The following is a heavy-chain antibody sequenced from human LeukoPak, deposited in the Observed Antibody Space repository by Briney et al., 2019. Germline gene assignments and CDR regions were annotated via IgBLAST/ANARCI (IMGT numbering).Heavy chain of an antibody. Sequence: GGSLRLSCAASGFSFSSYWMHWVRQAPGKGLEYVSAISSNGGSTYYANSVKGRFTISRDNSKNTLYLQMGSLRAEDMAVYYCASMDSELELGGDDYWGQGTLVTVSS. CDR1: GFSFSSYW. D-gene: IGHD1-7*01. CDR2: ISSNGGST. V-gene: IGHV3-64*01. J-gene: IGHJ4*02. CDR3: ASMDSELELGGDDY.